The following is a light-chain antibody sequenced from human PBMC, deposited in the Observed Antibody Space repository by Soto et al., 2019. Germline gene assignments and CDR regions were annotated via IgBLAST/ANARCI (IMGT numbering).Light chain of an antibody. V-gene: IGKV1-5*03. CDR2: KAS. CDR3: QQYNSYSWT. CDR1: QAISTW. J-gene: IGKJ1*01. Sequence: DIQMTQSASTLSASLGDRVTITCRASQAISTWLAWYQQKPGKAPNLLIYKASTLQSGVPSRFSGSGYGTEFNLTISSLQPDDFATYYCQQYNSYSWTFGQGTKVDIK.